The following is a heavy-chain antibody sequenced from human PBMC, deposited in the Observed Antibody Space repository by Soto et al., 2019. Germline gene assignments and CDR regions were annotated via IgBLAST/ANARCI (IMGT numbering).Heavy chain of an antibody. CDR3: VRDFSRIVGATADAFDL. Sequence: EVQLVESGGGLVKAGGSLRLSCAASGFTFSTYCMNWVRQAPGKGLEWVSSISATSTYIYYADSVKGRFSVSRDNAKNSLYLQINSLRAEDTAMYYCVRDFSRIVGATADAFDLWDQGTMVTVSS. J-gene: IGHJ3*01. CDR1: GFTFSTYC. CDR2: ISATSTYI. V-gene: IGHV3-21*04. D-gene: IGHD1-26*01.